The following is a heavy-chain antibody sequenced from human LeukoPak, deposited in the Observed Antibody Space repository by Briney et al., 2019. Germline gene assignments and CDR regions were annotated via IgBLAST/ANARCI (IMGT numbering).Heavy chain of an antibody. V-gene: IGHV3-21*01. CDR1: GFTFSSYS. CDR2: ISSSSSYI. J-gene: IGHJ4*02. Sequence: IPGGSLRLSCAASGFTFSSYSMNWVRQAPGKGLEWVSSISSSSSYIYYADSVKGRFTISRDNAKNSLYLQMNSLRAEDTAVYYCARGPDRLTSSWYTPFFHYWGQGTLVTVSS. D-gene: IGHD6-13*01. CDR3: ARGPDRLTSSWYTPFFHY.